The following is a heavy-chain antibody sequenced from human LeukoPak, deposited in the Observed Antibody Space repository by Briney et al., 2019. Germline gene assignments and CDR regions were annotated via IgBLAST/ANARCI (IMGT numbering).Heavy chain of an antibody. D-gene: IGHD6-25*01. V-gene: IGHV1-18*04. J-gene: IGHJ3*02. CDR3: ARADRHSSESAFDS. CDR2: TSAYNGKT. CDR1: GYTFTSYG. Sequence: ASVKVSCKASGYTFTSYGISWVRHAPAQGHEWMGWTSAYNGKTNYAQKLQGRVTMTTDTSTSTAYMELRSLRSDDTAVYYCARADRHSSESAFDSWGQGAMVTVSS.